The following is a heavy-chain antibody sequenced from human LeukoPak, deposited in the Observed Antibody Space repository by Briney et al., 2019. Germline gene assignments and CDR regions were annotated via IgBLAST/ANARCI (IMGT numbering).Heavy chain of an antibody. Sequence: PGGSLRLSCATSGFTFNNYALHWVRQAPGKGLEWVSGILSNSAAIGYGDSVKGRFTISRDAATSSLYLQMNSLKIEDTALYYCIADTAGDLAFWGQGTPVIVSS. CDR3: IADTAGDLAF. CDR1: GFTFNNYA. CDR2: ILSNSAAI. D-gene: IGHD3-16*01. V-gene: IGHV3-9*01. J-gene: IGHJ4*02.